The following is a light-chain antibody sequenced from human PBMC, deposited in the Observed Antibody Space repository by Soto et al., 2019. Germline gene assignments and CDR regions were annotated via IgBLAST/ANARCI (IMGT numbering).Light chain of an antibody. CDR1: SSNIGAGYD. V-gene: IGLV1-40*01. Sequence: QSVLTQPPSVSGAPGQRVIVSCTGSSSNIGAGYDVHWYQQIPGTAPKLLIYGDNNRPSGVPDRFSGSKSGTSASLAITGLQAEDEAHYYCQSFDSSLSGSVFGGGTLLTVL. CDR2: GDN. CDR3: QSFDSSLSGSV. J-gene: IGLJ7*01.